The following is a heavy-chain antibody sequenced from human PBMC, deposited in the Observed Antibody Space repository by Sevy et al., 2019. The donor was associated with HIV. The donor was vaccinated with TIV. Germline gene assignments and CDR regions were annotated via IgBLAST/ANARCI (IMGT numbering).Heavy chain of an antibody. CDR2: TRNKADSYTT. CDR1: GFTFSDHY. CDR3: ATHAGIAAAGRVFDY. D-gene: IGHD6-13*01. J-gene: IGHJ4*02. V-gene: IGHV3-72*01. Sequence: GGSLRLSCAASGFTFSDHYMEWVRQAPGKGLESVGRTRNKADSYTTDYAASVKGRFTISRDDSKNSLYLLMNSLKTEDTAVYYCATHAGIAAAGRVFDYWGQGTLVTVSS.